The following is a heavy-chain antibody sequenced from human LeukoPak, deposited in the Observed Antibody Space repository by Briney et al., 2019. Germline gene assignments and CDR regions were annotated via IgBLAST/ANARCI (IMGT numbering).Heavy chain of an antibody. D-gene: IGHD4-17*01. CDR1: GGSISSSSHY. CDR2: IYYSGST. Sequence: SETLSLTCTVSGGSISSSSHYWGWIRQPPGKGLEWIGSIYYSGSTYYNPSLKSRVTISVDTSKNQFSLKLSSVTAADTAVYYCASVPYGSQRGVDYWGQGTLVTVSS. V-gene: IGHV4-39*07. J-gene: IGHJ4*02. CDR3: ASVPYGSQRGVDY.